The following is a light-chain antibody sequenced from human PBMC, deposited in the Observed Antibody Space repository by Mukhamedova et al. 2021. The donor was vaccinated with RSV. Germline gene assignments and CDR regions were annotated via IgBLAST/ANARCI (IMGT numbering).Light chain of an antibody. CDR2: QDN. CDR1: GDRD. Sequence: GDRDASWYQQKSGQSPVVVFYQDNRRPSGIPERFSGSNSGNTATLTISGPLAVDEADYYCQAWDSSTVVFGGGTKLTVL. J-gene: IGLJ2*01. CDR3: QAWDSSTVV. V-gene: IGLV3-1*01.